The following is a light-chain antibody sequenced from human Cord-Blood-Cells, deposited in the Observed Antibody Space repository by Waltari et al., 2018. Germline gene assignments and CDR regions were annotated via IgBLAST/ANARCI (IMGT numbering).Light chain of an antibody. V-gene: IGKV1-5*03. CDR2: KAS. J-gene: IGKJ2*03. CDR1: QSIRSW. Sequence: DIQMTQSPSTLSASVGDRVTISCRASQSIRSWLAWYQQKPGKAPKLLIYKASSLESGVPSRFSGSGSGTEFTLTISSLQPDDFATYCCQQYNSYYSFGQGTKLEIK. CDR3: QQYNSYYS.